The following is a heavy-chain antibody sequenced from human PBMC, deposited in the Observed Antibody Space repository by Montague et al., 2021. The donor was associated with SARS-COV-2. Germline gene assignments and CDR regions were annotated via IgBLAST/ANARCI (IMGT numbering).Heavy chain of an antibody. CDR3: AGAYCGGDCHVGP. CDR1: VGSISNYY. D-gene: IGHD2-21*02. J-gene: IGHJ5*02. V-gene: IGHV4-59*01. Sequence: SETLSLTCTVSVGSISNYYWTWIRQPPGKGLEWIGYIYDSGSANYNPSLKSRSTISVDTSNNQFSLRLSFVTAADTAVYYCAGAYCGGDCHVGPWGQGILVTVSS. CDR2: IYDSGSA.